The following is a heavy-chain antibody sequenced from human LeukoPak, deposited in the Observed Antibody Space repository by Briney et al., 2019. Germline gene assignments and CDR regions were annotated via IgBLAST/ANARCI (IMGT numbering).Heavy chain of an antibody. J-gene: IGHJ4*02. Sequence: SQTLSLTCTVSGGSISSGDYYWSWIRQPPGKGLEWIGYIYYSGSTYYNPSLKSRVTISVDRSKNQFSLKLSSVTAADTAVYYCARHSGSSGWPFYFDYWGQGTLVTVSS. CDR1: GGSISSGDYY. V-gene: IGHV4-30-4*01. D-gene: IGHD6-19*01. CDR2: IYYSGST. CDR3: ARHSGSSGWPFYFDY.